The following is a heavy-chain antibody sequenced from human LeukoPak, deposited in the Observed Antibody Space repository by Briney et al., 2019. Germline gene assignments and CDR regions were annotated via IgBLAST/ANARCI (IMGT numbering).Heavy chain of an antibody. V-gene: IGHV3-23*01. CDR2: VSGSGGST. CDR3: ARGLLLGSSSWYTYYYGMDV. J-gene: IGHJ6*02. D-gene: IGHD6-13*01. Sequence: GGSLRLSCAASGFTFSSYAVRWVRQAPGKGRELVSAVSGSGGSTYYADSVKGRFTISRDHSKNTLYLEMGSLRAEDMAVYYCARGLLLGSSSWYTYYYGMDVWGQGTTVTVSS. CDR1: GFTFSSYA.